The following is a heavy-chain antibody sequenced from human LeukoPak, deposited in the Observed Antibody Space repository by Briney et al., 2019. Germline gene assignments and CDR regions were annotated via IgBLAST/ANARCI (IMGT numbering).Heavy chain of an antibody. Sequence: PGGTLRLSCAASGFTFDDYGMNWVRQAPGKGLEWVSSISSRSSYIYYADSVKGRFTMSRDNAKNSLYLQMNSLRAEDTAVYYCARVMITFGGVIVGHDALDIWGQGTMVTVSS. D-gene: IGHD3-16*02. V-gene: IGHV3-21*01. CDR3: ARVMITFGGVIVGHDALDI. CDR2: ISSRSSYI. CDR1: GFTFDDYG. J-gene: IGHJ3*02.